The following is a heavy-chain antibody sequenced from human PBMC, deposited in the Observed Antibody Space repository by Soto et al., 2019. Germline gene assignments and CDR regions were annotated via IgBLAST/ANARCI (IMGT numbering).Heavy chain of an antibody. CDR3: VQNQGRSGVNWFDP. CDR2: ISYDGSNK. Sequence: QVQLVESGGGVVQPGRSLRLSCAASGFTFSSYGMHWVRQAPGKGLEWVAVISYDGSNKYYADSVKGRFTISRDNSKNTLYLQMNSLRAEDTAVYYCVQNQGRSGVNWFDPWGQGTLVTVSS. CDR1: GFTFSSYG. D-gene: IGHD3-10*01. V-gene: IGHV3-30*03. J-gene: IGHJ5*02.